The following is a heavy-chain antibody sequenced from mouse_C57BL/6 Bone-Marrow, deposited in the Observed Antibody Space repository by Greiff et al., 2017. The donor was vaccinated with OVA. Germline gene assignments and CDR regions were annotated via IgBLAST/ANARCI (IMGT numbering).Heavy chain of an antibody. CDR3: ARSDSSGSYFDY. Sequence: QVQLQQSGAELARPGASVKMSCKASGYTFTSYTMHWVKQRPGQGLEWIGYINPSSGYTKYNQKFKDKATLTADKSSSTAYMQLSSLTSEDSADDDCARSDSSGSYFDYWGQGTTLTVSS. D-gene: IGHD3-2*02. J-gene: IGHJ2*01. V-gene: IGHV1-4*01. CDR1: GYTFTSYT. CDR2: INPSSGYT.